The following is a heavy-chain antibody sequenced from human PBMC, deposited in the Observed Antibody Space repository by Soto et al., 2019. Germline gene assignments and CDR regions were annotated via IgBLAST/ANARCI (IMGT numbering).Heavy chain of an antibody. CDR3: AKEGAPSSGWYINWFDP. CDR1: GFTFSSYA. J-gene: IGHJ5*02. D-gene: IGHD6-19*01. CDR2: ISGSGGST. Sequence: GGSLRLSCAASGFTFSSYAMSWVRQAPGKGLEWVSAISGSGGSTYYADSVKGRFTISRDNSKNTLYLQMNSLRAEDTAVYYCAKEGAPSSGWYINWFDPWGQGTLVTVSS. V-gene: IGHV3-23*01.